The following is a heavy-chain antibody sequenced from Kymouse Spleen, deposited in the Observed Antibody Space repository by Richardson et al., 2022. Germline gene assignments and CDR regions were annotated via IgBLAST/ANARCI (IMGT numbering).Heavy chain of an antibody. J-gene: IGHJ5*02. Sequence: QVQLQQWGAGLLKPSETLSLTCAVYGGSFSGYYWSWIRQPPGKGLEWIGEINHSGSTNYNPSLKSRVTISVDTSKNQFSLKLSSVTAADTAVYYCASKTGNNWFDPWGQGTLVTVSS. D-gene: IGHD1-1*01,IGHD1-20*01,IGHD1-7*01. CDR2: INHSGST. V-gene: IGHV4-34*01. CDR3: ASKTGNNWFDP. CDR1: GGSFSGYY.